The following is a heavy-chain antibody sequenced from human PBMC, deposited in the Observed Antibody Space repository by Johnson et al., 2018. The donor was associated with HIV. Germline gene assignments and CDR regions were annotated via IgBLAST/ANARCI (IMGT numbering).Heavy chain of an antibody. Sequence: VQLVESGGGVVQPGGSLKLSCAASGFTFSGSAMHWVRQASGKGLEWVGRIRSQANSYATAYAASVKGRFTISRDDSKNTAYLQMNSLKTEDTAVYYCARDPQWWEYAFDIWGQGTMVTVSS. V-gene: IGHV3-73*01. CDR1: GFTFSGSA. CDR2: IRSQANSYAT. D-gene: IGHD1-26*01. J-gene: IGHJ3*02. CDR3: ARDPQWWEYAFDI.